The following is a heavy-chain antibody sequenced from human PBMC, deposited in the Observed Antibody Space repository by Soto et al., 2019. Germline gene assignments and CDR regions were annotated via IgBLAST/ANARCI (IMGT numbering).Heavy chain of an antibody. CDR2: ISGSGGST. CDR3: AKDYPVEPGIAVVGTRDY. Sequence: PGGSLRLSCAASGFTFSSYAMSWVRQAPGKGLEWVSAISGSGGSTYYADSVKGRFTISRDNSKNTLYLQMNSLRAEDTAVYYCAKDYPVEPGIAVVGTRDYWGQGTLVTVSS. CDR1: GFTFSSYA. V-gene: IGHV3-23*01. J-gene: IGHJ4*02. D-gene: IGHD6-19*01.